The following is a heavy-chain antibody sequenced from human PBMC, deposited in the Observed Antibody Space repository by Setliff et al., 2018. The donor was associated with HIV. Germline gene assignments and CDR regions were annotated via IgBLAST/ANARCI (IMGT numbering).Heavy chain of an antibody. CDR3: ARDKGGQFFFYYMDV. Sequence: ASVKVSCKASGYTFTKYAMHWVRQAPGQRLEWMGWINTGNGNTKYSQKFQGRVTITRDISASTVYLDLSRLRSEDTAVYSCARDKGGQFFFYYMDVWGKGTTVTVSS. J-gene: IGHJ6*03. D-gene: IGHD3-16*01. CDR2: INTGNGNT. CDR1: GYTFTKYA. V-gene: IGHV1-3*04.